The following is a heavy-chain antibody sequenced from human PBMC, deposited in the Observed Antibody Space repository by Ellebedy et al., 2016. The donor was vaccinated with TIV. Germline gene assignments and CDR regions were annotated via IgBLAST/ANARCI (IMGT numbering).Heavy chain of an antibody. D-gene: IGHD2-8*01. CDR3: ARLYGIDAFEI. CDR2: IDPSDSRI. V-gene: IGHV5-10-1*01. CDR1: GYIFSNYW. Sequence: GESLKISCQGSGYIFSNYWISWVRQMPGKGLEWMGKIDPSDSRIDYSPSFQGHVTISADKAISTAYLQWSSLRASDTAMYFCARLYGIDAFEIWGQGTMVTVSS. J-gene: IGHJ3*02.